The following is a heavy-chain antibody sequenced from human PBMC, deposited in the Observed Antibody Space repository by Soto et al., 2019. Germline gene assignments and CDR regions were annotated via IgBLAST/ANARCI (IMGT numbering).Heavy chain of an antibody. D-gene: IGHD5-12*01. CDR2: MKSKTDGGTT. J-gene: IGHJ5*02. CDR3: TTEYSGGYDH. V-gene: IGHV3-15*01. CDR1: RFTFSNAW. Sequence: EVQLVESGGGLVKPGGSLRLSCAAARFTFSNAWMSWVRQAPGKGLEWVGRMKSKTDGGTTDYAAPVKGRFTISRDDSHDTRYLQMNSLKTEDTAVYFCTTEYSGGYDHWGQGTLVTVSS.